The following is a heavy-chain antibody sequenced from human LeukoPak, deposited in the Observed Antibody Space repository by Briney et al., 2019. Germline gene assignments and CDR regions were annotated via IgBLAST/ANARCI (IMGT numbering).Heavy chain of an antibody. CDR3: AALRSLDY. J-gene: IGHJ4*02. Sequence: GASVKVSCKASRYTFTGYYMHWVRQAPGQRLEWMGWINPNSGGTNYAQKFQGRVTMTRDTSISTAYMDLSRLRSDDTAVYYCAALRSLDYWGQGTLVTVSS. CDR2: INPNSGGT. CDR1: RYTFTGYY. V-gene: IGHV1-2*02.